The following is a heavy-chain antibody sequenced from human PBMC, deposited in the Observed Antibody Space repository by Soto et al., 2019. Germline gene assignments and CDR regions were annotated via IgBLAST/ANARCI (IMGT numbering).Heavy chain of an antibody. CDR2: IYYSGST. V-gene: IGHV4-59*08. CDR1: GGSISSYY. Sequence: SETLSLTCTVSGGSISSYYWSWIRKPPGKGLEWIGYIYYSGSTNYNPSLKSRVTISVDTSKNQFSLKVPSVTAADTAVYFCASRSLLWFGDPAYYFDYWGQGTLVTVSS. J-gene: IGHJ4*02. D-gene: IGHD3-10*01. CDR3: ASRSLLWFGDPAYYFDY.